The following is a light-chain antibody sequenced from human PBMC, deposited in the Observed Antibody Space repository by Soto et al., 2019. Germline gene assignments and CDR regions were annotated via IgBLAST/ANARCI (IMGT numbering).Light chain of an antibody. Sequence: DIQMTQSPSTLSASVGDRVTTTCRASQSISSWLAWYQQKPGKAPKLLIYKASSLESGVPSRFSGSGSGTEFTLTISSLQPEDFATYYCQQYNTFWTFGQGTKVDIK. CDR2: KAS. CDR1: QSISSW. V-gene: IGKV1-5*03. CDR3: QQYNTFWT. J-gene: IGKJ1*01.